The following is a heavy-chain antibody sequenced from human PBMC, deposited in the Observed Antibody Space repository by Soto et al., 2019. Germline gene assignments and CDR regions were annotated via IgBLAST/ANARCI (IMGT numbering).Heavy chain of an antibody. CDR2: IYYSGST. D-gene: IGHD1-7*01. Sequence: PSETLSLTCTVSGGSISSYYWSWIRQPPGKGLEWIGYIYYSGSTNYNPSLKSRVTISVDTSKNQFSLKLSSVTAADTAVYYCAASFITGTTTTDYWGQGTLVTVSS. CDR1: GGSISSYY. CDR3: AASFITGTTTTDY. V-gene: IGHV4-59*01. J-gene: IGHJ4*02.